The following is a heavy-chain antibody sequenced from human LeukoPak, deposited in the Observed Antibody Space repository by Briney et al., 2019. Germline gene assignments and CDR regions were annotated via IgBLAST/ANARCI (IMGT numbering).Heavy chain of an antibody. V-gene: IGHV3-73*01. D-gene: IGHD4-17*01. CDR1: GFTFSGSA. CDR3: TRLGGQRGKIYGDYGNN. Sequence: GGSLRLSCAASGFTFSGSAMHWVRQASGKGLEWVGRIRSKANSYATAYAASVKGRFTISRDDSKNTAYLQMNSLKTEDTAVYYCTRLGGQRGKIYGDYGNNWGQGTLVTVSS. J-gene: IGHJ4*02. CDR2: IRSKANSYAT.